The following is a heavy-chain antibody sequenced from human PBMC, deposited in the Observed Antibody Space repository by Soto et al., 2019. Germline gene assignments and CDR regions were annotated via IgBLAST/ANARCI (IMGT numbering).Heavy chain of an antibody. D-gene: IGHD2-2*01. Sequence: SETLSLTCTVSGGSISSSSYYWGWIRQPPGKGLEWIGSIYYSGSTYYNPSLKSRVTISVDTSKNQFSLKLSSVTAADTAVYYCARHEVYCISTSCYENYYYGMEVWGQGTTVTVSS. CDR1: GGSISSSSYY. V-gene: IGHV4-39*01. CDR3: ARHEVYCISTSCYENYYYGMEV. J-gene: IGHJ6*02. CDR2: IYYSGST.